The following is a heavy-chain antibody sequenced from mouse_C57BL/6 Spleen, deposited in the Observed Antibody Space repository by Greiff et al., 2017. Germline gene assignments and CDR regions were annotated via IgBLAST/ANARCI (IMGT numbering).Heavy chain of an antibody. Sequence: QVQLQQPGAELVKPGASVKLSCKASGYTFTSYWMHWVKQRPGQGLEWIGMIHPTSGSTNYNEKFKSKATLTVDTSSGTAYMQLSSLTSEDSAVYYCARDWDVWYFDVWGTGTTVTVSS. D-gene: IGHD4-1*01. CDR1: GYTFTSYW. CDR3: ARDWDVWYFDV. V-gene: IGHV1-64*01. J-gene: IGHJ1*03. CDR2: IHPTSGST.